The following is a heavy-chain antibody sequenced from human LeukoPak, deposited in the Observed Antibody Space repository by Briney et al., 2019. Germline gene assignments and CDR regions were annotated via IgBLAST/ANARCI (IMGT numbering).Heavy chain of an antibody. CDR3: ARRGAYYYGSGSYYWFNP. D-gene: IGHD3-10*01. J-gene: IGHJ5*02. CDR2: IYYSGST. Sequence: SETLSLTCTVSGGSISSSSYYWGWIRQPPGKGLEWIGSIYYSGSTYYNPSLKSRVTISVDTSKNQFSLKLSSVTAADTAVYYCARRGAYYYGSGSYYWFNPWGQGTLVTVSS. CDR1: GGSISSSSYY. V-gene: IGHV4-39*01.